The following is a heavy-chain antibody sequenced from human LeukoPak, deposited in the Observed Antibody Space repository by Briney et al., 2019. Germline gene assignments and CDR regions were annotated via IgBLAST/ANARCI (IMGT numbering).Heavy chain of an antibody. CDR2: ISRSGDTL. D-gene: IGHD1-7*01. CDR3: ARDKTSFDY. J-gene: IGHJ4*02. CDR1: GFPFGDYY. Sequence: GGSLRLSCAASGFPFGDYYMTWIRQAPGKGLEWISYISRSGDTLYYADSVEGRFTISRDNAKNSLFLQMNSLRAEDTAVYYCARDKTSFDYWGRGTLVTVSS. V-gene: IGHV3-11*04.